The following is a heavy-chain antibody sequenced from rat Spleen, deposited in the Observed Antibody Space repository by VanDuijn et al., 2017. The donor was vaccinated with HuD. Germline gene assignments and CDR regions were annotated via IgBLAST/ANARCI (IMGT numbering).Heavy chain of an antibody. CDR2: ITYSGST. CDR3: ARSDGVHYDLPFAD. V-gene: IGHV3-1*01. CDR1: GYSITSNY. Sequence: EVQLQESGPGLVKPSQSLSLTCSVTGYSITSNYWGWIRKFPGNKMEWIGHITYSGSTSYNPSLKSRISITIDTSKNQFFVHVNSITAEDTATYYCARSDGVHYDLPFADWGQGTLVTVSS. D-gene: IGHD1-12*02. J-gene: IGHJ3*01.